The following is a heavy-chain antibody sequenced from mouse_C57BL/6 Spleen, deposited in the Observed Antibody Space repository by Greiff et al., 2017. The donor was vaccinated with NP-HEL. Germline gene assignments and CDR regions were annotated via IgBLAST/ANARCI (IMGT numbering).Heavy chain of an antibody. D-gene: IGHD1-1*01. V-gene: IGHV5-16*01. CDR2: INYDGSST. Sequence: EVMLVESEGGLVQPGSSMKLSCTASGFTFSDYYMAWVRQVPEKGLEWVANINYDGSSTYYLDSLKSRFIISRDNAKNILYLQMSSLKSEDTATYYCARDKYYGSSYSWFAYWGQGTLVTVSA. CDR3: ARDKYYGSSYSWFAY. CDR1: GFTFSDYY. J-gene: IGHJ3*01.